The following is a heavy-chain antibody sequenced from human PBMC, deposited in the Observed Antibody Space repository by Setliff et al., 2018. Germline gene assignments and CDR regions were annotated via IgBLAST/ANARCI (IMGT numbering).Heavy chain of an antibody. J-gene: IGHJ2*01. CDR2: IYYSGTT. D-gene: IGHD3-22*01. CDR1: GGSISNYY. V-gene: IGHV4-59*08. Sequence: SETLSLTCTVSGGSISNYYWSWIRQPPGKGLEWIGYIYYSGTTNSIPSLKSRVTISVDTSKNQFSLKLSSVTAADTAVYYCARHHAQYYSDSSGYFYEDWYFDLWGRGTLVTVSS. CDR3: ARHHAQYYSDSSGYFYEDWYFDL.